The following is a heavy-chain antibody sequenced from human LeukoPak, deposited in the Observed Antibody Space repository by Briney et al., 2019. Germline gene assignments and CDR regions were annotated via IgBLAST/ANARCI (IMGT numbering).Heavy chain of an antibody. CDR2: ISGSGGST. V-gene: IGHV3-23*01. D-gene: IGHD2-8*01. Sequence: GGSLRLSCAASGFTVSSYAMSWVRQTPGKGLEWVSAISGSGGSTYYADSVKGRFTISRDNSKNTLYLQMNSLRAEDTAVYFCAKVPHCTNGICYNRYFFDYWGQGTLVTVSS. J-gene: IGHJ4*02. CDR1: GFTVSSYA. CDR3: AKVPHCTNGICYNRYFFDY.